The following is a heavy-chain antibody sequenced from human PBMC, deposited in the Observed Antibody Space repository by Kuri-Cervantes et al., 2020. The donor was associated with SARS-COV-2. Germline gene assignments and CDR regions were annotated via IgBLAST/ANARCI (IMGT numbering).Heavy chain of an antibody. CDR2: IDPSDSYT. CDR3: ARHDYDSSGYYYVYYGMDV. J-gene: IGHJ6*02. CDR1: GYSFTSYW. D-gene: IGHD3-22*01. V-gene: IGHV5-10-1*01. Sequence: GESLKIFCKGSGYSFTSYWISWVRQMPGKGLEWMGRIDPSDSYTNYSLSFQGHVTISADKSISTAYLQWSSLKASDTAMYYCARHDYDSSGYYYVYYGMDVWGQGTTVTVSS.